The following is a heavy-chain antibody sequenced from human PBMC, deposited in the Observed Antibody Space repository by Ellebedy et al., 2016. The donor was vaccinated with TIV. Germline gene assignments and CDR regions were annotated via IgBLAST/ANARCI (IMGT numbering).Heavy chain of an antibody. CDR2: VYPKNGDT. V-gene: IGHV1-2*02. CDR1: GYTFTAYH. J-gene: IGHJ6*02. D-gene: IGHD4/OR15-4a*01. Sequence: ASVKVSCKTSGYTFTAYHIHWVRQAPGQGLEWMGWVYPKNGDTTYAQKFQGRVTMTTDTSTSTAYMELRSLRSDDTAVYYCARTIGSYGMDVWGQGTTVTVSS. CDR3: ARTIGSYGMDV.